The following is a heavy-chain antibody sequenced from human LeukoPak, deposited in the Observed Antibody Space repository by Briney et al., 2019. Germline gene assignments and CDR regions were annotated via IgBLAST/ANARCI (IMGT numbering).Heavy chain of an antibody. CDR2: INPSGGST. J-gene: IGHJ5*02. Sequence: AASVKVSFKASGYTFTSYYMHWVRQAPGQGLEWMGIINPSGGSTSYAQKFQGRVTMTRDTSTSTVYMELSSLRSEDTAVYYCARDPYYYGSGSYIGGWFDPWGQGTLVTVSS. CDR1: GYTFTSYY. V-gene: IGHV1-46*01. D-gene: IGHD3-10*01. CDR3: ARDPYYYGSGSYIGGWFDP.